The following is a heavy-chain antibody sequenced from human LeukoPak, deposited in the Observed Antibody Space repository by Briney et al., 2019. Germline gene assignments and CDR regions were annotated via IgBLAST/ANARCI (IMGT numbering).Heavy chain of an antibody. CDR1: GYTFTSYY. CDR3: ARDLGYSSSWRPFHAFDI. D-gene: IGHD6-13*01. J-gene: IGHJ3*02. CDR2: IDPNSGGT. V-gene: IGHV1-2*02. Sequence: GASVKVSCKASGYTFTSYYMHWVRQAPGQGLEWMGWIDPNSGGTNYAQKFQGRVTMTRDTSISTAYMELSRLRSDDTAVYYCARDLGYSSSWRPFHAFDIWGQGTMVTVSS.